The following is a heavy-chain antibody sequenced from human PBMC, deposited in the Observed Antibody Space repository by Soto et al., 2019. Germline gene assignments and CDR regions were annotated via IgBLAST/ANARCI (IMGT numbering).Heavy chain of an antibody. J-gene: IGHJ4*02. CDR1: GFTLSNYG. CDR3: AKSAYTSSWPYYFDY. Sequence: PGGSLRLSCAACGFTLSNYGVHWVCQPQGKGLEWVAVISYDGRNKYYADSVQGRFTISRDNSKNTLYLQMNSLRAEDTAVYYCAKSAYTSSWPYYFDYWGQGTLVTVSS. CDR2: ISYDGRNK. V-gene: IGHV3-30*18. D-gene: IGHD6-13*01.